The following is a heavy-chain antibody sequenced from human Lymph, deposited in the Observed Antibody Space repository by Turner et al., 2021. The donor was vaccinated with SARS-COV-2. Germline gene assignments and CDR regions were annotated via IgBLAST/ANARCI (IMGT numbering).Heavy chain of an antibody. V-gene: IGHV4-59*01. CDR2: IYYRGST. CDR3: ARETVNNWVDP. CDR1: GGSMNSNY. Sequence: QVQLQESGPRLVMPLETLSLTCTASGGSMNSNYWSWIRQPPGKRLEWIGYIYYRGSTNYNPSLESRVTISVDTSRNQFSLNLTSVTAADTAIYYCARETVNNWVDPWGQGTLVTVSS. J-gene: IGHJ5*02. D-gene: IGHD2-21*02.